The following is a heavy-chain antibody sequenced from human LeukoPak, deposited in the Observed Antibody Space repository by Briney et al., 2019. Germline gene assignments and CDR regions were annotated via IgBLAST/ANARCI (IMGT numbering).Heavy chain of an antibody. D-gene: IGHD4-17*01. J-gene: IGHJ4*02. CDR1: GYTFTSYA. CDR3: ARGTVSEPFDY. V-gene: IGHV1-3*01. Sequence: ASVKVSCKASGYTFTSYAMHWVRQAPGQRREWMGWINAGNGNTKYSQKFQGRVTITRDTSASTAYMELSSLRSEDTAVYYCARGTVSEPFDYWGQGTLVTVSS. CDR2: INAGNGNT.